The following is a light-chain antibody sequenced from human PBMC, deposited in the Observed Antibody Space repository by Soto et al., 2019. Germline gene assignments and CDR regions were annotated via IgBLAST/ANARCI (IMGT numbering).Light chain of an antibody. V-gene: IGKV3-11*01. CDR2: DAS. J-gene: IGKJ2*01. Sequence: IVLTQSPATLSLSPGERATLSCRASQSVNTYLAWYQQKPGQAPRLLIYDASSRATGIPVRFSGSGSGTDFTLTISSLEPEDVSVYYCQQRNNWPEYTFGQGTMLEI. CDR3: QQRNNWPEYT. CDR1: QSVNTY.